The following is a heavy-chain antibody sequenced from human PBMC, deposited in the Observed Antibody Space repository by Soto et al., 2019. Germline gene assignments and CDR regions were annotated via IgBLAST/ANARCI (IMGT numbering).Heavy chain of an antibody. CDR2: IHHIGST. Sequence: QVHLQESGPGLVRPSGTLSLTCAVSGGSISSSNWWSWVRQSPGKGLEWIAEIHHIGSTNYNPSLKSRVTISVDKSRNQFFLRLRSVSAADTAVYYCAKDGAAKDGHSYGSHDAFDIWGQGTMVTVTS. D-gene: IGHD5-18*01. J-gene: IGHJ3*02. V-gene: IGHV4-4*02. CDR3: AKDGAAKDGHSYGSHDAFDI. CDR1: GGSISSSNW.